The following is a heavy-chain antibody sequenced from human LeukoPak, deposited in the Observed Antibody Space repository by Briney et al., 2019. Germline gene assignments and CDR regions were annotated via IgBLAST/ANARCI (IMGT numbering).Heavy chain of an antibody. Sequence: SETLSLTCAVYGGSFSGYYWSWIRQPPGKGLEWIGEINHSGSTNNNPSLKSRVTISVDTSKNQFSLKLSSVTAADTAVYYCARGQIYCGGDCYSRDFDYWGQGTLVTVSS. CDR3: ARGQIYCGGDCYSRDFDY. D-gene: IGHD2-21*02. CDR1: GGSFSGYY. CDR2: INHSGST. V-gene: IGHV4-34*01. J-gene: IGHJ4*02.